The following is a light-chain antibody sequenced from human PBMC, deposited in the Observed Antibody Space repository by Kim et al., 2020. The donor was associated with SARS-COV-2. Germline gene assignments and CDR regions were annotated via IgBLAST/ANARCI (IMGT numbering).Light chain of an antibody. J-gene: IGLJ6*01. CDR2: EVN. CDR3: TSDGGVKYV. CDR1: SSDVGGYNY. V-gene: IGLV2-8*01. Sequence: QSALTQPPSASGSPGQSVTISCTGTSSDVGGYNYVSWYQQHPGKAPKLMIYEVNKRPSGVPDRFSGSKSGNTASLTVSGLQAEDEAEYYCTSDGGVKYVFGSGTKVTVL.